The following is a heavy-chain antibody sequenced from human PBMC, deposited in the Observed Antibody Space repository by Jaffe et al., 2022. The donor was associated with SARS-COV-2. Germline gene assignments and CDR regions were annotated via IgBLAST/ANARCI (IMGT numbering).Heavy chain of an antibody. J-gene: IGHJ2*01. D-gene: IGHD3-10*01. Sequence: EVQLVESGGGLVQPGRSLRLSCAASGFTFDDYAMHWVRQAPGKGLEWVSGISWNSGSIGYADSVKGRFTISRDNAKNSLYLQMNSLRAEDTALYYCAKAVFGEGSLGYFDLWGRGTLVTVSS. CDR2: ISWNSGSI. CDR1: GFTFDDYA. CDR3: AKAVFGEGSLGYFDL. V-gene: IGHV3-9*01.